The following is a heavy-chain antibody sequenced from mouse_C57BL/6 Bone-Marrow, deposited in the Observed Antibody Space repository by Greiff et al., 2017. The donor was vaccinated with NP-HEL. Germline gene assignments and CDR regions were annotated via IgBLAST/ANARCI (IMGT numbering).Heavy chain of an antibody. Sequence: VQLQQSGAELARPGASVKLSCKASGYTFTSYGISWVKQRTGQGLEWIGEIYPRSGNTYYNEKFKGKATLTADKSSSTAYMELRSLTSEDSAVYFCAHSSGYVGGFAYWGQGTLVTVSA. D-gene: IGHD3-2*02. CDR1: GYTFTSYG. CDR2: IYPRSGNT. V-gene: IGHV1-81*01. CDR3: AHSSGYVGGFAY. J-gene: IGHJ3*01.